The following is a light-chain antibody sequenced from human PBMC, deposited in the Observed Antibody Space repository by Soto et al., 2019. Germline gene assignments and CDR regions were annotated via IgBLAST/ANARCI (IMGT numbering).Light chain of an antibody. CDR3: QQYGSSPIT. J-gene: IGKJ5*01. Sequence: EIVLTQSPGTLSLSPGQRATLSCRASQSVSSDYLAWYQQKPGLAPRPLIYGASRRATGIPDMFSGSGSGTEFTLTISRLEPEDFAVYYCQQYGSSPITFGQGTRLEIK. CDR1: QSVSSDY. CDR2: GAS. V-gene: IGKV3-20*01.